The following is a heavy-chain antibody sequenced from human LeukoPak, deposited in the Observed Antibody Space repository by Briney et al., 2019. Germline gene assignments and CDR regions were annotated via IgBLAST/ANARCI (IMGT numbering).Heavy chain of an antibody. CDR3: ARACETYDILTGCSDY. D-gene: IGHD3-9*01. CDR2: ISAYNGNT. Sequence: ASVKVSYKASGYTFTSYGISWVRQAPGQGLEWMGWISAYNGNTNYAQKLQGRVTMTTDTSTSTAYMELRSLRSDDTAVYYCARACETYDILTGCSDYWGQGTLVTVFS. CDR1: GYTFTSYG. J-gene: IGHJ4*02. V-gene: IGHV1-18*01.